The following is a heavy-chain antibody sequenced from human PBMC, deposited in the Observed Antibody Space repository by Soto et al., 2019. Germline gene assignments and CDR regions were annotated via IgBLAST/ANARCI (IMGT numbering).Heavy chain of an antibody. CDR2: IYYSGST. CDR3: ARAEGSGYSYYYYGMDV. Sequence: QVQLQESGPGLVKPSETLSLTCTVSGGSVSSGSYYWSWIRQPPGKGLEWIGYIYYSGSTNYNPSRKSRVTISVDTSKNQFSLKLSSVTAADTAVYYCARAEGSGYSYYYYGMDVWGQGTTVTVSS. J-gene: IGHJ6*02. CDR1: GGSVSSGSYY. V-gene: IGHV4-61*01. D-gene: IGHD3-3*01.